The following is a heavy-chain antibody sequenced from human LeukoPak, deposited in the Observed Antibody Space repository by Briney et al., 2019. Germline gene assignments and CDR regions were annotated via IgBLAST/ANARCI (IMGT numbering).Heavy chain of an antibody. CDR3: ARDGDDSSGYYGDN. CDR1: GFTFSSYW. Sequence: GGSLRLSCAASGFTFSSYWMSWVRQAPGKGLGWVANIRQDGSEEFYVDSVKGRFTISRDNAKNSLYLQMNSLRVEDTAVYYCARDGDDSSGYYGDNWGQGILVTVSS. V-gene: IGHV3-7*01. D-gene: IGHD3-22*01. CDR2: IRQDGSEE. J-gene: IGHJ4*02.